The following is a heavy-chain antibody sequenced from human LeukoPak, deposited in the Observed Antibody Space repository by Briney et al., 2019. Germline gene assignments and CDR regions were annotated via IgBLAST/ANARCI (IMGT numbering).Heavy chain of an antibody. CDR3: STYSTRGFDP. J-gene: IGHJ5*02. Sequence: GGSLRLSCAASGFTFSSYGMHWVRQAPGKGLEWVGRIKSKTDGGTTDYAAPVKGRFTISRDDSKNTLYLQMNSLKTEDTAVYYCSTYSTRGFDPWGQGTLVTVSS. CDR2: IKSKTDGGTT. D-gene: IGHD2-15*01. V-gene: IGHV3-15*01. CDR1: GFTFSSYG.